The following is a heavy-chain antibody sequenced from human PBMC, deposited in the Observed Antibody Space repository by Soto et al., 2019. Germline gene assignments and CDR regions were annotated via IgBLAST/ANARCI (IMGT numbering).Heavy chain of an antibody. D-gene: IGHD4-17*01. CDR1: GVTFRSYW. CDR3: AREEGATVANNWFDS. Sequence: EVQVVESGGGLVQPGESLRVSCVGSGVTFRSYWMSWVRQAPGKGLEWVANIRPEGNEKYYVDSVKGRFIISRDNAKNSVFLQMNSLRVEDTAVYFCAREEGATVANNWFDSWGQGTLVTVSS. V-gene: IGHV3-7*03. J-gene: IGHJ5*01. CDR2: IRPEGNEK.